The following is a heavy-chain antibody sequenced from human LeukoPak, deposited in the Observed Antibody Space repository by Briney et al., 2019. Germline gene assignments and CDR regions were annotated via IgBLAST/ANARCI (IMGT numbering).Heavy chain of an antibody. J-gene: IGHJ4*02. Sequence: PGGSLRLSCAASGFTFISYGMRGVRQAPGKGVEWVSGISGIGGSTYYADSVKGRFTLSRDNSKNTLYPQRNLCRARDRALFFCARHPSSGGYWGQGTLVTVSS. D-gene: IGHD6-19*01. V-gene: IGHV3-23*01. CDR3: ARHPSSGGY. CDR1: GFTFISYG. CDR2: ISGIGGST.